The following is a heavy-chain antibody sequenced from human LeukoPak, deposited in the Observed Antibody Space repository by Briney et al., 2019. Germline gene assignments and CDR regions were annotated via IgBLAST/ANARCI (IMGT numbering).Heavy chain of an antibody. CDR2: ISYDGDNK. CDR3: AKDIRVWGSYRYPCLDY. Sequence: GGSLRLSCAASGFSFSSYGMHWARPAPGKGLGWVAVISYDGDNKYYADSVNGRFTISRDNSKNTLSLQMDRLRAEDTAVYYCAKDIRVWGSYRYPCLDYWGQGTLVTVSA. V-gene: IGHV3-30*18. D-gene: IGHD3-16*02. CDR1: GFSFSSYG. J-gene: IGHJ4*02.